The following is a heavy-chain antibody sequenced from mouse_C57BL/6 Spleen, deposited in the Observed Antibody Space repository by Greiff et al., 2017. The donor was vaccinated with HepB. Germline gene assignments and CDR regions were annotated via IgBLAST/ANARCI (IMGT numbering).Heavy chain of an antibody. CDR1: GYAFSSSW. CDR2: IYPGDGDT. V-gene: IGHV1-82*01. D-gene: IGHD2-3*01. Sequence: LVESGPELVKPGASVKISCKASGYAFSSSWMNWVKQRPGKGLEWIGRIYPGDGDTNYNGKFKGKATLTADKSSSTAYMQLSSLTSEDSAVYFCAREGMMVTYFDYWGQGTTLTVSS. J-gene: IGHJ2*01. CDR3: AREGMMVTYFDY.